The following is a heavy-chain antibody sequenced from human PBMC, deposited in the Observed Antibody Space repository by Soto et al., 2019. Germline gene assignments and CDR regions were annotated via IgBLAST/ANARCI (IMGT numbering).Heavy chain of an antibody. D-gene: IGHD3-10*01. Sequence: EVHLLESGGGLVQPGGSLRLSCAASVLGLAFSTYAMSWVRQAPGKGLEWVSAISGSSGFTVYADSVKGRFTISRDKSKNTLYLQMNTLRAEDQALYYCGSALYGMSGAFQYYTGMDVWGQGTTFAVSS. CDR1: VLGLAFSTYA. J-gene: IGHJ6*02. CDR2: ISGSSGFT. V-gene: IGHV3-23*01. CDR3: GSALYGMSGAFQYYTGMDV.